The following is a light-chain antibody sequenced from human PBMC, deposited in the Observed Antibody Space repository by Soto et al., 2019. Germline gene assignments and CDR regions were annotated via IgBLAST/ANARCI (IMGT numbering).Light chain of an antibody. Sequence: VVTQPPSASGTPGQRVTISCSGSSSNIGSNYVYWYQQLPGTAPKLLIYRNNQRPSGVPDRFSGSKSGTSASLAISGLRSEDEADYYCAAWDDSLSGWVFGGGTKVTVL. CDR3: AAWDDSLSGWV. J-gene: IGLJ3*02. CDR1: SSNIGSNY. V-gene: IGLV1-47*01. CDR2: RNN.